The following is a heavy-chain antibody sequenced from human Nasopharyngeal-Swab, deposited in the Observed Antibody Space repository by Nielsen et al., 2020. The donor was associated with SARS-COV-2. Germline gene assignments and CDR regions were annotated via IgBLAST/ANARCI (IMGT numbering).Heavy chain of an antibody. CDR3: ARGYSGYDQWGIDY. CDR2: IWYAGSNN. V-gene: IGHV3-33*01. D-gene: IGHD5-12*01. J-gene: IGHJ4*02. Sequence: GESLKISCAASGFTFSSYGMHWVRQAQGKGLEWVAVIWYAGSNNYYADSVKGRFTISRDNSKNTLYLQMNSLRAEDTAVYYCARGYSGYDQWGIDYWGQGTLVTVSS. CDR1: GFTFSSYG.